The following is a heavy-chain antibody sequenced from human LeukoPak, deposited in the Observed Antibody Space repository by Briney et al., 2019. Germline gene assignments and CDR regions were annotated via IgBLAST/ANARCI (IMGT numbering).Heavy chain of an antibody. J-gene: IGHJ4*02. D-gene: IGHD2-2*01. V-gene: IGHV1-18*04. CDR3: AREVPGYCSSTSCPTFDY. Sequence: ASVKVSCKASGYTFTGYYMHWVRQAPGQGLEWMGWISAYNGNTNYAQKLQGRVTMTTDTSTSTAYMELRSLRSDDTAVYYCAREVPGYCSSTSCPTFDYWGQGTLVTVSS. CDR1: GYTFTGYY. CDR2: ISAYNGNT.